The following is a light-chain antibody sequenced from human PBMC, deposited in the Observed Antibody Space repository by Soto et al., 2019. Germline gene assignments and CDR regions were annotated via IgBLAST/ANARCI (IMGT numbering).Light chain of an antibody. CDR2: AAT. J-gene: IGKJ1*01. CDR3: QQSYSTWWT. CDR1: QSISSY. V-gene: IGKV1-39*01. Sequence: DIQMTQSPSSLSASVGDRVTITCRASQSISSYLNWYQHKPGKAPNLLIYAATTLQSGVPSRFSGSGSGTDFTLTISSLQPEDFATYYCQQSYSTWWTFGQGTKVDIK.